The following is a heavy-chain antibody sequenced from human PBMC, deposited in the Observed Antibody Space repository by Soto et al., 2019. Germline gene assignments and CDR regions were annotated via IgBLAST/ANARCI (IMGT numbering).Heavy chain of an antibody. V-gene: IGHV3-30-3*01. CDR3: ARDPVYYDFSSGYRRPYYYSGMDV. CDR1: GFTFSSNA. CDR2: ISYDGSNE. J-gene: IGHJ6*02. D-gene: IGHD3-3*01. Sequence: GGSLRLSCAASGFTFSSNAMYWVRQAPGKGLEWVAVISYDGSNEYYTDSMKGRFTISRDNIKNTLYLQMNSLKVEDTAMYYCARDPVYYDFSSGYRRPYYYSGMDVWGQGTTVTVSS.